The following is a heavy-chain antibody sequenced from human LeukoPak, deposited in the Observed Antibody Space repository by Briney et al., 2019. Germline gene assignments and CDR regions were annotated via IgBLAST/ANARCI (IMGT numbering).Heavy chain of an antibody. Sequence: SETLSLTCTVSGGSISSYYWSWIRQPPRKGPEWIGYIYYSGSTNYNPSLQSRVTISVDTSKNQFSLKLSSVTAADTAVYYCARGVSYYDSSGYYNEYFQHWGQGTLVTVSS. J-gene: IGHJ1*01. CDR3: ARGVSYYDSSGYYNEYFQH. V-gene: IGHV4-59*12. CDR1: GGSISSYY. CDR2: IYYSGST. D-gene: IGHD3-22*01.